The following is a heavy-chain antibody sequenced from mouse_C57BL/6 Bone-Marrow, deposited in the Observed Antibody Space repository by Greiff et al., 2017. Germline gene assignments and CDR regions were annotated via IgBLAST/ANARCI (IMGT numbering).Heavy chain of an antibody. J-gene: IGHJ1*03. CDR1: GYTFTSYW. D-gene: IGHD1-1*01. V-gene: IGHV1-64*01. Sequence: QVQLQQPGAELVKPGASVKLSCKASGYTFTSYWMHWVKQRPGQGLEWIGMIHPNSGSTNYNEKFQSKATLTVDKSSSTAYMQLSSLTSDDSAVYYCARRDYYGSLWYFDVWGTGTTVTVSS. CDR3: ARRDYYGSLWYFDV. CDR2: IHPNSGST.